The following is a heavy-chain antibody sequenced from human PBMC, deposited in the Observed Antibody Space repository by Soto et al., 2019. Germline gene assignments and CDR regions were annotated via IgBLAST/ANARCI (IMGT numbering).Heavy chain of an antibody. D-gene: IGHD4-17*01. CDR2: IVVGSGNT. CDR3: AADMKNDDGYYYYGMDD. J-gene: IGHJ6*02. CDR1: GFTFTSSA. V-gene: IGHV1-58*02. Sequence: ASVKVSCKASGFTFTSSAMQWVRQARGQRLEWIGWIVVGSGNTHYAHKFQERVTITRDMSTCKAYMELSRLRYEDTAEYYGAADMKNDDGYYYYGMDDWGQGTTVTVSS.